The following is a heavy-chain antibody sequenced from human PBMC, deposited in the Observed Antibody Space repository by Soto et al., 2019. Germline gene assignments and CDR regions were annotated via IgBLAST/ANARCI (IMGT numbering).Heavy chain of an antibody. Sequence: QVQLVESGGGVVQPGRSLRLSCAASGFTFISYGIHWVRQAPGKGLEWVALISYAGSNKYYADSVEGRFTISRDNSKNTLYLQMNSLRAEDTAVYYCAKDGEYSSSYYGMDVWGQGTTVTVSS. D-gene: IGHD6-6*01. CDR3: AKDGEYSSSYYGMDV. CDR1: GFTFISYG. CDR2: ISYAGSNK. V-gene: IGHV3-30*18. J-gene: IGHJ6*02.